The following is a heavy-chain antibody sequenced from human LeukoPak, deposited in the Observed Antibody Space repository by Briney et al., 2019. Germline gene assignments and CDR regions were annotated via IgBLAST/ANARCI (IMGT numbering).Heavy chain of an antibody. V-gene: IGHV3-30*18. J-gene: IGHJ4*02. CDR3: AKVDDISAVFDY. CDR2: ISYDGSNK. CDR1: GFTFSSYG. D-gene: IGHD3-9*01. Sequence: GGSLRLSCAASGFTFSSYGMHWVRQAPGKGLEWVAVISYDGSNKYYADPVKGRFTISRDNSKNTLYLQMNSLRAEDTAVYYCAKVDDISAVFDYWGQGTLVTVSS.